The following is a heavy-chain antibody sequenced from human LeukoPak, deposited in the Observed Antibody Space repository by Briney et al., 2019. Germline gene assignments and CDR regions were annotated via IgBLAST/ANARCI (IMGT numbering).Heavy chain of an antibody. CDR2: INNSGST. CDR3: GRRPDGRIDS. D-gene: IGHD2-15*01. CDR1: VGSFSGHY. Sequence: SQTLSLTCALSVGSFSGHYWSRIRQPPGPGLKWFGEINNSGSTNYNPSLNSRVTISVDTSKNQFSLKVNSVTAADTGVYCSGRRPDGRIDSWGQGTLVTVSS. J-gene: IGHJ5*01. V-gene: IGHV4-34*01.